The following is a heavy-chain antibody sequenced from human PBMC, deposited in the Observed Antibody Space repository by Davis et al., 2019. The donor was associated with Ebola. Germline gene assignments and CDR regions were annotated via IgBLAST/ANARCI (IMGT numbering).Heavy chain of an antibody. CDR3: ARASPLAAAGTFDP. Sequence: AASVKVSCKASGYTFTSYGNSWVRQAPGQGLEWMGWISAYNGNTNYAQKLQGRVTMTTDTSTSTAYMELRSLRSDDTAVYYCARASPLAAAGTFDPWGQGTLVTVSS. CDR2: ISAYNGNT. V-gene: IGHV1-18*01. J-gene: IGHJ5*02. D-gene: IGHD6-13*01. CDR1: GYTFTSYG.